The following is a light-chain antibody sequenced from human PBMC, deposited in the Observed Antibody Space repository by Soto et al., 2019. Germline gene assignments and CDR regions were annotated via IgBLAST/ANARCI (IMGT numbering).Light chain of an antibody. J-gene: IGKJ2*01. Sequence: EIVMTQSPVTLSVYPGERATLSCRSSQSVSNHLAWYQQKPGQAPRLLIYGASTRAIGIPARFSGSGSRTQFALTISSLQSEDFAVYYCQQYNTWPPRTFGQGTKLEIK. CDR3: QQYNTWPPRT. CDR1: QSVSNH. V-gene: IGKV3-15*01. CDR2: GAS.